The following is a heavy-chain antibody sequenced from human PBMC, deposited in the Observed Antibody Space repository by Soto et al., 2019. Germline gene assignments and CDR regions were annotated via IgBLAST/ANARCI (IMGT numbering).Heavy chain of an antibody. CDR2: INPNSGGT. D-gene: IGHD3-10*01. CDR3: ARDPYVGSGSYYYYYGMDV. Sequence: GASVKVSCKASGYTFTGYYMHWVRQAPGQGLEWMGWINPNSGGTNYAQKFQGWVTMTRDTSISTAYMELSRLRSDDTAVYYCARDPYVGSGSYYYYYGMDVWGQGTTVTVSS. J-gene: IGHJ6*02. CDR1: GYTFTGYY. V-gene: IGHV1-2*04.